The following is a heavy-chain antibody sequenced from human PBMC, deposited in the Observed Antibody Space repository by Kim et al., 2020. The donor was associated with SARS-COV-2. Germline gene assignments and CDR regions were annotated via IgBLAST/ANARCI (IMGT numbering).Heavy chain of an antibody. CDR2: MSYSGST. V-gene: IGHV4-39*01. CDR1: GGSISSSSYY. D-gene: IGHD2-15*01. J-gene: IGHJ2*01. CDR3: ARRSALAWYFDL. Sequence: SETLSLTCTVSGGSISSSSYYWGWIRQSPGKGLEWIGSMSYSGSTYYNPSLKSRVTISVDTSKIQFSLKLSSVTAADTAVYYCARRSALAWYFDLWGRGT.